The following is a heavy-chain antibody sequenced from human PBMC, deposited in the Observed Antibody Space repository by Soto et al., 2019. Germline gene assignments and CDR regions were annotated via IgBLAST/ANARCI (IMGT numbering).Heavy chain of an antibody. CDR3: ARGARIAAAGTGGANGMDV. J-gene: IGHJ6*02. Sequence: SETLSLTCTVSGGSISSYYWSWIRQPPGKGLEWIGYIYYSGSTNYNPSLKSRVTISVDTSKNQFSLKLSSVTAADTAVYYCARGARIAAAGTGGANGMDVWGQGTTVTVSS. V-gene: IGHV4-59*01. CDR1: GGSISSYY. CDR2: IYYSGST. D-gene: IGHD6-13*01.